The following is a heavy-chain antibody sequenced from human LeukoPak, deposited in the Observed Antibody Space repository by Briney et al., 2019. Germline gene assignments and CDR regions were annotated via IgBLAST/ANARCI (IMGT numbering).Heavy chain of an antibody. V-gene: IGHV3-21*01. CDR2: ISSSSSYI. J-gene: IGHJ3*02. CDR1: GFSFGKYW. Sequence: PGGSLRLSCVASGFSFGKYWMSWVRQAPGKGLEWVSSISSSSSYIYYADSVKGRFTISRDNAKNSLYLQMNSLRAEDTAVYYCATLYYYGSGSQRAFDIWGQGTMVTVSS. D-gene: IGHD3-10*01. CDR3: ATLYYYGSGSQRAFDI.